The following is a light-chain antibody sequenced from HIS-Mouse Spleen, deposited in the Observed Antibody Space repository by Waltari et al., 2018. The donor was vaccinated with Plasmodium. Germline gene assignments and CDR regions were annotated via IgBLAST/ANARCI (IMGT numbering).Light chain of an antibody. J-gene: IGLJ2*01. CDR2: SNN. V-gene: IGLV1-44*01. CDR3: AAWDDSLNGVV. Sequence: QSVLTQPPSASRTPGQRVTISFSGRIPNSRSNPLNWYQQLQGPAPKLLIYSNNQRPSGVPDRFAGSKSGTSASLASSGLQAEDEADYYCAAWDDSLNGVVFAGGTKLTVL. CDR1: IPNSRSNP.